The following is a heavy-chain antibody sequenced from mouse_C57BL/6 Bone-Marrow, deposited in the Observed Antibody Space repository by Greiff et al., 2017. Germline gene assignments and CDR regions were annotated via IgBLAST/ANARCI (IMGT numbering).Heavy chain of an antibody. CDR3: ARKDGYYDWYVDV. D-gene: IGHD2-3*01. J-gene: IGHJ1*03. CDR1: GYAFSSSW. CDR2: IYPGDGDT. Sequence: QVQLQQSGPELVKPGASVKISCKASGYAFSSSWMNWVQQRPGKGLAWIGRIYPGDGDTTYTGKFKGKATLTADKSSRTAYMQLSSRTAEDSAVYFCARKDGYYDWYVDVWGTGTTVTVAS. V-gene: IGHV1-82*01.